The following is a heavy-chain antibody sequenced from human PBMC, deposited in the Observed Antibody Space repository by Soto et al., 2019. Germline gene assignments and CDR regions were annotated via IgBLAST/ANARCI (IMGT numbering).Heavy chain of an antibody. Sequence: GSLRLSCAASGFTFIASSMHWVRQASGKGLEWVGRIRNKAHNYATAYGASVKDRFTISRDDSKNTVYPQMDSLKIEDTAVYYCTRLFGVVPTGGGPYNWFDPWGQGTQVTVSS. CDR3: TRLFGVVPTGGGPYNWFDP. D-gene: IGHD2-2*01. CDR1: GFTFIASS. CDR2: IRNKAHNYAT. J-gene: IGHJ5*02. V-gene: IGHV3-73*01.